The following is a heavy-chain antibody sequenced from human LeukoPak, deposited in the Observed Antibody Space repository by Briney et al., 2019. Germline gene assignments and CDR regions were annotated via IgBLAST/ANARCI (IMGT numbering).Heavy chain of an antibody. J-gene: IGHJ4*02. V-gene: IGHV3-66*04. CDR2: IYSGGNT. Sequence: GGSLRLSCAASGFTVSSNYMSWVRQVPGKGLEWVSFIYSGGNTYYADSVKGRFTISRDNSKNTLYLQMNSLRAEDTAIYYCAGHARGSYLVHWGQGILVTVST. CDR1: GFTVSSNY. CDR3: AGHARGSYLVH. D-gene: IGHD6-6*01.